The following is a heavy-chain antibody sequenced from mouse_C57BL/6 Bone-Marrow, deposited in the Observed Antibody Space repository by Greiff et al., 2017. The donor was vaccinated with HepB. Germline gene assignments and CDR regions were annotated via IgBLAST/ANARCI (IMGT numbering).Heavy chain of an antibody. CDR3: ARKGHYGSSLMDY. Sequence: VQLQQSGAELVKPGASVKMSCKASGYTFTSYWITWVKQRPGQGLEWIGDIYPGSGSTNYNEKFKSKATLTVDTSSSTAYMQLSSLTSEDSAVYYCARKGHYGSSLMDYWGQGTSVTVSS. J-gene: IGHJ4*01. V-gene: IGHV1-55*01. CDR1: GYTFTSYW. D-gene: IGHD1-1*01. CDR2: IYPGSGST.